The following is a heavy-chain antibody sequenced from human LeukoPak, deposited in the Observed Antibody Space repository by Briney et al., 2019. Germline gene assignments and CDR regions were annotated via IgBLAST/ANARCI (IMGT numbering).Heavy chain of an antibody. J-gene: IGHJ4*02. CDR2: IYHSGST. D-gene: IGHD3-10*01. V-gene: IGHV4-38-2*01. CDR1: GYSISTGYY. CDR3: VRVPYYYDSGSYHPRFFDY. Sequence: SETLSLTCAVSGYSISTGYYWGWIRQPPGKGLEWIGSIYHSGSTNYNPSLESRATISVDTSKSQFSLRLSSVTAADTAVYYCVRVPYYYDSGSYHPRFFDYWGQGTLVTVSS.